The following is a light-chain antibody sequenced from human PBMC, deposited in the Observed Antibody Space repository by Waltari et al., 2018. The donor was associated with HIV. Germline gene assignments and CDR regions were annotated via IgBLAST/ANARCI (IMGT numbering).Light chain of an antibody. Sequence: DIQITQSPSSLSASVGDRVPITCRASQSISMYLNWYQQKPGKAPKVLIHAASNLQSGVPSRFSGSGSGTDFTLTISSLQPDDFGTYYCQQTYNSPRTFGQGTKVEIK. CDR3: QQTYNSPRT. CDR2: AAS. J-gene: IGKJ1*01. CDR1: QSISMY. V-gene: IGKV1-39*01.